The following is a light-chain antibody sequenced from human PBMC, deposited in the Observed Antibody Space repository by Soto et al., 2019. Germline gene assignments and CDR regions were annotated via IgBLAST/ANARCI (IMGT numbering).Light chain of an antibody. Sequence: DIHMAQSPSSVSASVGDTVTITCRASQNVRGYLNWYQQKPGKAPKLLIYESTTLESGVPSTFSGDGFGTDFTLTISSLHPDDFATYYCQQSFFAPPTFGRGTKVEI. V-gene: IGKV1-39*01. CDR1: QNVRGY. J-gene: IGKJ1*01. CDR2: EST. CDR3: QQSFFAPPT.